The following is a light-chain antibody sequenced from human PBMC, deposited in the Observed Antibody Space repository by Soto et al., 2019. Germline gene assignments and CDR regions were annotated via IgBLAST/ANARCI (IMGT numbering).Light chain of an antibody. CDR2: GNS. J-gene: IGLJ1*01. CDR3: QSYDSSLSGPV. CDR1: NSNIGAGYD. V-gene: IGLV1-40*01. Sequence: HSVLTQPPSGVGAPGHRVTISCTGSNSNIGAGYDVHWYQQLPGTAPKLLIYGNSNRPSGVPDRFSGSKSVTSASLAITGLQAEDEADYYCQSYDSSLSGPVFGTGTKVTVL.